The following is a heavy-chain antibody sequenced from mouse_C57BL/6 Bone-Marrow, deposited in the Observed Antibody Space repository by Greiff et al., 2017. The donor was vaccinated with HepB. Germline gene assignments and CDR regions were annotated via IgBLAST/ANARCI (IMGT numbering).Heavy chain of an antibody. CDR1: GYTFTSYW. V-gene: IGHV1-53*01. D-gene: IGHD2-2*01. Sequence: QVQLQQPGTELVKPGASVKLSCKASGYTFTSYWMHWVKQRPGQGLEWIGNINPSNGGTNYNEKFKSKATLTVDKSSSTAYMQLSSLTSEDSAVYFCAREGGYYYAMDYWGQGTSVTVSS. CDR3: AREGGYYYAMDY. CDR2: INPSNGGT. J-gene: IGHJ4*01.